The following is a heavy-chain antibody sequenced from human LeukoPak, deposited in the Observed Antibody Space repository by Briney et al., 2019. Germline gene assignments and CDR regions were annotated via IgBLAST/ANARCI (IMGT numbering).Heavy chain of an antibody. Sequence: PSETLSLTCTVSGGSISSYYWSWIRQPPGKGLEWIGYIYYSGSTNYNPSLKSRVTISVDTSKNQFSLKLSSVTAADTAVYYCARGEKEYYYDSSGYYCYFDYWAREPWSPSPQ. CDR1: GGSISSYY. V-gene: IGHV4-59*12. D-gene: IGHD3-22*01. CDR3: ARGEKEYYYDSSGYYCYFDY. CDR2: IYYSGST. J-gene: IGHJ4*02.